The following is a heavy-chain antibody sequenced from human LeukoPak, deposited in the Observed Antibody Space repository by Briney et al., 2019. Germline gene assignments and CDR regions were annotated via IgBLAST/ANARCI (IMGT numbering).Heavy chain of an antibody. D-gene: IGHD3-22*01. CDR3: AREVSSGRFDP. CDR2: IYHSGST. Sequence: SETLSLTCAVYGGSFSGYYWSWIRQPPGKGLEWIGYIYHSGSTYYNPSLKSRVTISVDRSKNQFSLKLSSVTAAATAVYYCAREVSSGRFDPWGQGTLVTVSS. J-gene: IGHJ5*02. V-gene: IGHV4-30-2*01. CDR1: GGSFSGYY.